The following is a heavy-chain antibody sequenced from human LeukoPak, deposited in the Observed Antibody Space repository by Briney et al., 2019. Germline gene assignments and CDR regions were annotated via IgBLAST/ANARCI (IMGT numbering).Heavy chain of an antibody. D-gene: IGHD3-3*01. Sequence: ASVKVSCKASGYIFTNFGISWVRQARGQGLEWMGWISGYNGNTKYVQKFQGRVTMTRDMSTSTVYMELSSLRSEDTAVYYCAREAITIFGVVRTQTTYGPHRFDPWGQGTLVTVSS. CDR2: ISGYNGNT. CDR1: GYIFTNFG. J-gene: IGHJ5*02. CDR3: AREAITIFGVVRTQTTYGPHRFDP. V-gene: IGHV1-18*01.